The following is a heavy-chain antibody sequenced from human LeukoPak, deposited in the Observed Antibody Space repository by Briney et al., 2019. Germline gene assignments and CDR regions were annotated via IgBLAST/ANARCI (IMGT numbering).Heavy chain of an antibody. D-gene: IGHD6-19*01. CDR2: ISTYNGNT. CDR3: ASGPAIAVAGTAY. V-gene: IGHV1-18*01. Sequence: GASVKVSCKASGDTFTNYGISWVRQAPGQGLEWVGWISTYNGNTNYAQKFQGRVTMTRNTSISTAYMELSSLRSEDTAVYYCASGPAIAVAGTAYWGQGTLVTVSS. CDR1: GDTFTNYG. J-gene: IGHJ4*02.